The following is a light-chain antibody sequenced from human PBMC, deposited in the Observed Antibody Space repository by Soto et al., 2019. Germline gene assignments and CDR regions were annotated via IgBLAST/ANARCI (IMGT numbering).Light chain of an antibody. CDR3: QQRRNWPIT. Sequence: EIVLTQSPATLSLSPGERATLSCRASQSVGKNLAWYQQKAGQGPRLLIYDASNRATGIPARFSGSGSGTDFTLTISSLEPEDFAVYYCQQRRNWPITFGQGTRLEIK. J-gene: IGKJ5*01. CDR1: QSVGKN. CDR2: DAS. V-gene: IGKV3-11*01.